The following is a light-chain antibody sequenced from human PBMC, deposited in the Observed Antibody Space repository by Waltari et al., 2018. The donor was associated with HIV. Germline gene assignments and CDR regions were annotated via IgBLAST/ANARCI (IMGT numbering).Light chain of an antibody. Sequence: DIQMTQSPSSLSASVGDRVTITCRASESIGNYLNWYRQKPGKAPELLIHTTSSLQRGVPSRFSGSRSGTDFTLTISSLQPEDSATYYCQQSYSIPPWTFGQGTKEEIK. CDR3: QQSYSIPPWT. CDR2: TTS. CDR1: ESIGNY. J-gene: IGKJ1*01. V-gene: IGKV1-39*01.